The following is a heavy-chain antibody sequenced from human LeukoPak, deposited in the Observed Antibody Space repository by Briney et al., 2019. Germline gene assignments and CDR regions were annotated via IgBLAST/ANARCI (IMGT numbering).Heavy chain of an antibody. J-gene: IGHJ4*02. Sequence: SETLSLTCTVSGGSISGSYWSWIRQPPGKGLEWIGHISYSGSTSYNPSLKSRVTISVDTSKNQFSLKLSSVTAADTAVYYCARAVYYSGSGTYYTIFDYWGQGTLVTVSS. CDR3: ARAVYYSGSGTYYTIFDY. CDR2: ISYSGST. V-gene: IGHV4-59*01. D-gene: IGHD3-10*01. CDR1: GGSISGSY.